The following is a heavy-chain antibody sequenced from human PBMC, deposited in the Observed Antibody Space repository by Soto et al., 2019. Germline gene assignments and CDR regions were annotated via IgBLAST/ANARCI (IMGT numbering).Heavy chain of an antibody. J-gene: IGHJ4*02. CDR2: ISYGGST. CDR3: SRGILV. D-gene: IGHD5-18*01. CDR1: GGSINSGGYC. V-gene: IGHV4-31*03. Sequence: QVQLQESGPGLVKPSQTLSLTCTVSGGSINSGGYCWSWIRQHPGKGLDWIGCISYGGSTSYNPSLKSRLTLSVTASTNQCSPKLPSVTAADTAVYYCSRGILVWGQGALITVSS.